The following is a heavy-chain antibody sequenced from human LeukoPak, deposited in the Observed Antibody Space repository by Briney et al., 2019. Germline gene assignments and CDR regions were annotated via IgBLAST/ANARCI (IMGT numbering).Heavy chain of an antibody. Sequence: SVKVSCKTSGYSFTNYGITWVRQAPGQGLEWMGGIIPIFGTANYAQKFQDRVTITADESTSTAYMALSSLRSEDTAVYYCARANYYGSGSYYNPFYYFYYMDVWGKGTTVNISS. CDR1: GYSFTNYG. CDR2: IIPIFGTA. D-gene: IGHD3-10*01. J-gene: IGHJ6*03. V-gene: IGHV1-69*13. CDR3: ARANYYGSGSYYNPFYYFYYMDV.